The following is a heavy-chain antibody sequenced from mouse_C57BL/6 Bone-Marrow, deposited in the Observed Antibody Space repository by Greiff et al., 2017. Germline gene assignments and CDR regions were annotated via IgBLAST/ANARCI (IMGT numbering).Heavy chain of an antibody. CDR1: GFTFSSYA. V-gene: IGHV5-4*01. CDR2: ISDGGSYT. J-gene: IGHJ4*01. D-gene: IGHD2-1*01. CDR3: AREVIYYGNYDAMDY. Sequence: EVKLVESGGGLVKPGGSLKLSCAASGFTFSSYAMSWVRQTPEKRLEWVATISDGGSYTYYPDNVKGRFTISRDNAKNNLYLQMSHLKSEDTAMYYCAREVIYYGNYDAMDYWGQGTSVTVSS.